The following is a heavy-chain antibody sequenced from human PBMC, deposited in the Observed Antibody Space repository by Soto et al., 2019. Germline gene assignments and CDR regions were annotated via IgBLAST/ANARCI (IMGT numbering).Heavy chain of an antibody. CDR1: GYSFTSYW. D-gene: IGHD2-21*01. J-gene: IGHJ6*02. V-gene: IGHV5-10-1*01. CDR2: IDPSDSYT. CDR3: ARLSHRSIYYYGMDV. Sequence: PGESLKISCKGSGYSFTSYWISWVRQMPGKGLEWMGRIDPSDSYTNYSPSFQGHVTISADKSISTAYLQWSSLKASDTAMYYCARLSHRSIYYYGMDVCGQGTTVTVSS.